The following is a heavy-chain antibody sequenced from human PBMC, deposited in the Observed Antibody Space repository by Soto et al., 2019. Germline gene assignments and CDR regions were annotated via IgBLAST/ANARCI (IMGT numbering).Heavy chain of an antibody. V-gene: IGHV2-5*02. CDR3: AHSRNLITEDAQVGDFDY. CDR1: GFSLNTDGEG. Sequence: QITLKESGPTPVKPTQTLTLTCSFSGFSLNTDGEGVGWVRQPPGEALEWLALIYWDDDERYSPSLKTRLTITKDPSKNRVVLIMTNMDPVDTATYYCAHSRNLITEDAQVGDFDYWGQGTLVTVSS. D-gene: IGHD3-10*01. J-gene: IGHJ4*02. CDR2: IYWDDDE.